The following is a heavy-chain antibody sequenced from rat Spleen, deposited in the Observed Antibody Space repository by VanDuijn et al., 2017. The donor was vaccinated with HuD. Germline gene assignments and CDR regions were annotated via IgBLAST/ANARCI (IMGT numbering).Heavy chain of an antibody. J-gene: IGHJ2*01. CDR3: ARHGYDGSYYYWDY. D-gene: IGHD1-12*02. CDR2: ISYGDSSGHSST. CDR1: GFTFSDYG. Sequence: EVQLVESGGGLVQPGRSMKLSCAALGFTFSDYGMAWVRQAPTKGLEWVATISYGDSSGHSSTYYRDSVKGRFTISRDNAKSTLYLQMDSLRSEDTATYYCARHGYDGSYYYWDYWGQGVMVTVSS. V-gene: IGHV5-29*01.